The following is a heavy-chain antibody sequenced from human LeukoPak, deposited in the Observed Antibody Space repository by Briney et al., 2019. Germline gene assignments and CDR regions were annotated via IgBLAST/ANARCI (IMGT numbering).Heavy chain of an antibody. Sequence: SETLSLTCTISGTAISSYFWNWIRQSPAKGLEWIGYFYHIGGTSYNPSLRSRVTISVDSSKKKFSLQVTSVTAADTAIYYCAGGRMGRYYDHWGQGTLVAVSA. CDR1: GTAISSYF. V-gene: IGHV4-59*08. D-gene: IGHD1-26*01. CDR3: AGGRMGRYYDH. CDR2: FYHIGGT. J-gene: IGHJ4*02.